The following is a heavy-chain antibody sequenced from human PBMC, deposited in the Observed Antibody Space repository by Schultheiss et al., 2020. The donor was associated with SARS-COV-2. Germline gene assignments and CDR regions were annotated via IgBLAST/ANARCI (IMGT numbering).Heavy chain of an antibody. CDR1: GFTFSSYS. CDR3: ARAFIVATDWDYGMDV. CDR2: ISSSGSTI. Sequence: GGSLRLSCAASGFTFSSYSMNWVRQAPGKGLEWVSYISSSGSTIYYADSVKGRFTISRDNAKNSLYLQMNSLRAEDTAVYYCARAFIVATDWDYGMDVWGQGTTVTVSS. V-gene: IGHV3-48*04. J-gene: IGHJ6*02. D-gene: IGHD5-12*01.